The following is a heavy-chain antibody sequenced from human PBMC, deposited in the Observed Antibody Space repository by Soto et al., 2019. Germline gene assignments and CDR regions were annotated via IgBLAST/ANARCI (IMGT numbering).Heavy chain of an antibody. CDR1: GLTFSDCY. V-gene: IGHV3-11*01. D-gene: IGHD3-10*01. J-gene: IGHJ6*02. CDR3: ARVRFGECGNAMDV. CDR2: ISSSGSSI. Sequence: QVQLVESGGGLVKPGGSLRLSCAASGLTFSDCYMNWIRQAPGKGLERVSYISSSGSSINYAGSVKGRFTISRDNAKNSLYLQMIILIAEDTAMYYCARVRFGECGNAMDVWGQGTTVTVSS.